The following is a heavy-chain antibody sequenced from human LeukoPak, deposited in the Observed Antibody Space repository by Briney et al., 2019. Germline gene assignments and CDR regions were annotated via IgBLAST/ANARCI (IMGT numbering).Heavy chain of an antibody. D-gene: IGHD6-13*01. J-gene: IGHJ4*02. CDR2: MNPNSGNT. CDR3: ARVWDPIGIAAAGRAFDY. CDR1: GYTFTSYD. V-gene: IGHV1-8*02. Sequence: GASVKVSCKASGYTFTSYDINWVRQATGQGLEWMGWMNPNSGNTGYAQKFQGRVTMTRNTSISTAYMELSSLRSEDTAVYYCARVWDPIGIAAAGRAFDYWGQGTLVTVSS.